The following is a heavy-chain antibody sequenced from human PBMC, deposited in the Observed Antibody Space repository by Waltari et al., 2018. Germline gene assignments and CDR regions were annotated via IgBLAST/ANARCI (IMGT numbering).Heavy chain of an antibody. J-gene: IGHJ4*02. Sequence: QVQLQEWGGGLVKPSETLSLTCAGYGGSFSGSYWSWIRQSPGRGLEWIGEINHSGSATYNPSLKSRVIISIDTSNNQFSLRLSSVTAADTAVYYCARGRVCPKGACYSYDYWGQGTLATVSA. D-gene: IGHD2-8*01. CDR3: ARGRVCPKGACYSYDY. V-gene: IGHV4-34*01. CDR1: GGSFSGSY. CDR2: INHSGSA.